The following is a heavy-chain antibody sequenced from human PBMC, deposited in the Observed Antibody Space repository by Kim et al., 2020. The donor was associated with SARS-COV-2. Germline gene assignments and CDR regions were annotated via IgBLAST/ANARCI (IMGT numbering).Heavy chain of an antibody. CDR2: IKRKQDGKIY. CDR1: GFNFGENP. V-gene: IGHV3-49*04. J-gene: IGHJ4*01. D-gene: IGHD3-10*01. CDR3: SRFLGFGAYVYYNY. Sequence: GGSLRLSCQASGFNFGENPMGWVRQAPGKGLEWLGFIKRKQDGKIYVDVASGRGSITFSIDNSKIIAYLQMISPKTEDTDFYFCSRFLGFGAYVYYNYWG.